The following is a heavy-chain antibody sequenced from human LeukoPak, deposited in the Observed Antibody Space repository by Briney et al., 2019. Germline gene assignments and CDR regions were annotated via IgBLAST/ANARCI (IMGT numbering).Heavy chain of an antibody. CDR3: ALSHYDFWSGYRLYFDY. CDR1: GGSISSSSYY. V-gene: IGHV4-39*07. J-gene: IGHJ4*02. CDR2: IYYSGST. D-gene: IGHD3-3*01. Sequence: ASETLSLTCTVSGGSISSSSYYWGWIRQPPGKGLEWIGSIYYSGSTYYNPSLKSRVTISVDTSKNQFSLKLSSVTAADTAVYYCALSHYDFWSGYRLYFDYWGQGTLVTVSS.